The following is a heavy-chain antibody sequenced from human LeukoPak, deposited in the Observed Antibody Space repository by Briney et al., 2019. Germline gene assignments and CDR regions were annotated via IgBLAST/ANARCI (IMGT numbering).Heavy chain of an antibody. CDR3: AKDQKACCGDCYSTGEFDY. Sequence: GGSLRLSCAASGFTFSSYAMSWVRQAPGKGLEWVSAISGSGGSTYYADSVKGRFTISRANSKNTLYLQMNSLRAEDTAVYYCAKDQKACCGDCYSTGEFDYWGQGTLVTVSS. CDR2: ISGSGGST. D-gene: IGHD2-21*02. J-gene: IGHJ4*02. CDR1: GFTFSSYA. V-gene: IGHV3-23*01.